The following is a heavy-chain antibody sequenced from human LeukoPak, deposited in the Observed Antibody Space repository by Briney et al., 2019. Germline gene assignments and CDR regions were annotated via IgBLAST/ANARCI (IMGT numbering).Heavy chain of an antibody. V-gene: IGHV4-59*01. J-gene: IGHJ6*03. CDR3: TRAQEAVGATSPHMDV. D-gene: IGHD1-26*01. CDR1: GGSISTYY. CDR2: IYDSGSA. Sequence: SETLSLTCTVSGGSISTYYWSWIRQSPGKGLEWIAYIYDSGSANYNPSLKSRVTISVDTSKNQFSLKLSSVTAADTAVYYCTRAQEAVGATSPHMDVWGKGTTVTVSS.